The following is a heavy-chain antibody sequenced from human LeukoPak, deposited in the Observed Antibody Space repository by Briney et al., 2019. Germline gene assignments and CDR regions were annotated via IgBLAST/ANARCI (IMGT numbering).Heavy chain of an antibody. CDR1: GFTFSSYW. D-gene: IGHD1-26*01. J-gene: IGHJ4*02. CDR2: IKRDGSEK. CDR3: ARDHEWGRAYFDY. V-gene: IGHV3-7*05. Sequence: GGSLRLSCAASGFTFSSYWMSWVRQAPGKGLEWVANIKRDGSEKYYVDSVKGRFTISRDNAKNSLYLQMNSLRAEDTAVYYCARDHEWGRAYFDYWGQGTLVTVSS.